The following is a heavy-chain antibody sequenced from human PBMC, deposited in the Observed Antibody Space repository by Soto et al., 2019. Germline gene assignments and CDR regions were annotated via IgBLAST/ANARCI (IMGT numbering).Heavy chain of an antibody. D-gene: IGHD6-19*01. CDR2: MSSSSSTI. J-gene: IGHJ5*02. Sequence: EVQLVESGGGLVQPGGSLRLSCAASGFTFSSYSMNWVRQAPGKGLEWVAYMSSSSSTIYYADSVKGRFTISRDNAKNSLYLKMNSMRDEDTAVYYCARGCSGWYKPSANWFDPWCQGTLVTVSS. CDR3: ARGCSGWYKPSANWFDP. V-gene: IGHV3-48*02. CDR1: GFTFSSYS.